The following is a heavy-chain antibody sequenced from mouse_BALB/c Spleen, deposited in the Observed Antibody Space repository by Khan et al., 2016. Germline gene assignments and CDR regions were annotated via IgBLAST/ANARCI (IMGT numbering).Heavy chain of an antibody. CDR2: ISYSGNT. Sequence: VQLKESGPGLVKPSQSLSLTCTVTGYSITSDYAWNWIRQFPGNKLEWMGYISYSGNTSYNPSLKSRFSITRDTSKNQFFLQLNSVTTEDTATYYCARLTITGWFAYWGQGTLVTVSA. CDR3: ARLTITGWFAY. CDR1: GYSITSDYA. J-gene: IGHJ3*01. V-gene: IGHV3-2*02. D-gene: IGHD2-4*01.